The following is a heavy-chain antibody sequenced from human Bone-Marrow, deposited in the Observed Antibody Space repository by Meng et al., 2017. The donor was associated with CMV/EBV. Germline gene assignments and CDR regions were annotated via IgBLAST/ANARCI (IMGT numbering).Heavy chain of an antibody. Sequence: ASVKVSCKASGYTFTGYYMHWVRQAPGQGLEWVGWINPNSGGTNYAQKFQGRVTMTRDKSISTAYMDLSRLRSDDTAVYYCARGEGIQLWFPTVDYWGQGTLVTVSS. V-gene: IGHV1-2*02. CDR1: GYTFTGYY. CDR3: ARGEGIQLWFPTVDY. J-gene: IGHJ4*02. CDR2: INPNSGGT. D-gene: IGHD5-18*01.